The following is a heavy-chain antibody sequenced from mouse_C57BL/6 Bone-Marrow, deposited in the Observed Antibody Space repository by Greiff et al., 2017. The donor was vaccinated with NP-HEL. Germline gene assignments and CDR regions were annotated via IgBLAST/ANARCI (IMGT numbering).Heavy chain of an antibody. Sequence: DVHLVESGGGLVQPKGSLKLSCAASGFTFNTYAMHWVRQAPGKGLEWVARIRSKSSNYATYYAVSVKVRFTISRDDSLSMLYLKMKNLKTEVKAMYSYERDTWEEGAGFAYWGQGTLVTVA. V-gene: IGHV10-3*01. D-gene: IGHD4-1*01. J-gene: IGHJ3*01. CDR2: IRSKSSNYAT. CDR1: GFTFNTYA. CDR3: ERDTWEEGAGFAY.